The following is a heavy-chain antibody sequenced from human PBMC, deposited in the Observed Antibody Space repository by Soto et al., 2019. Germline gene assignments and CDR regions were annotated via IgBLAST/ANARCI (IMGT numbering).Heavy chain of an antibody. CDR3: ARQGYSYGDPRSSYYFDY. J-gene: IGHJ4*02. V-gene: IGHV1-2*02. Sequence: QVQLVQSGAEVKKPGASVKVSCKASGYTLTGYYLHWVRQAPGQGLEWMGWINPDSGVTNYAQKFQGRATMTRDTSINTAYMELNRMRSDDAAVYYCARQGYSYGDPRSSYYFDYWGQGTLLTVST. CDR1: GYTLTGYY. D-gene: IGHD5-18*01. CDR2: INPDSGVT.